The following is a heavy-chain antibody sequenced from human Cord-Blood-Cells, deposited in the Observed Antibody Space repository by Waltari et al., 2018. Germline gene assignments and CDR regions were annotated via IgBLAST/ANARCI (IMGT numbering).Heavy chain of an antibody. CDR1: GHTFTGYY. D-gene: IGHD3-10*01. V-gene: IGHV1-2*06. CDR3: ARDLLGDSGDY. J-gene: IGHJ4*02. Sequence: QVQLVQSGAEVTTPGASVKVSCAASGHTFTGYYMHLVRQAPGQGLEWMGRINPNRGGTNYAQKFQGRVTMTRDTAISTAYMELSRLRSDDTAVYYCARDLLGDSGDYWGQGTLVTVSS. CDR2: INPNRGGT.